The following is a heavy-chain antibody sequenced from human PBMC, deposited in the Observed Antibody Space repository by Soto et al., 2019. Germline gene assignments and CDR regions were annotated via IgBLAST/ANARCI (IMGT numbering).Heavy chain of an antibody. CDR1: GFTFGNYA. Sequence: EVRLLESGGGLVQPGGSLRLSCEASGFTFGNYAMTWVRQGPGRGLEWVSALSGSSLNTYYADSVKGRFTISRDNSKNTMYLEMNGLRVDDTAVYYCTTQFFLSSRKPPEDVWGQGTPVAVSS. CDR3: TTQFFLSSRKPPEDV. CDR2: LSGSSLNT. V-gene: IGHV3-23*01. J-gene: IGHJ6*02.